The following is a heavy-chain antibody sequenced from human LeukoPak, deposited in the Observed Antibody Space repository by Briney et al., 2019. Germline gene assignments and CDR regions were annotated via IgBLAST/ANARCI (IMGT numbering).Heavy chain of an antibody. CDR1: GGSISSYY. J-gene: IGHJ4*02. V-gene: IGHV4-4*07. CDR2: IYTSGST. Sequence: SETLSLTCTVSGGSISSYYWSWIRQPAGKGLEWIGRIYTSGSTNYNPSLKSRVTMSVDTSKNQFSLKLSSVTAADTAVYYCARGARDSSGYYYPFDYWGQGTLVTVSS. CDR3: ARGARDSSGYYYPFDY. D-gene: IGHD3-22*01.